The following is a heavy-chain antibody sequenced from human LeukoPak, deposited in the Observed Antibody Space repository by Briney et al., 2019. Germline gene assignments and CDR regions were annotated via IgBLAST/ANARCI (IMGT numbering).Heavy chain of an antibody. V-gene: IGHV3-23*01. D-gene: IGHD3-16*02. CDR2: ICGSGGST. J-gene: IGHJ4*02. CDR3: AKVLNDYVWGSYRIVPFDY. CDR1: GFTFSSYG. Sequence: PGGSLRLSCAASGFTFSSYGMRWVRQAPGKGLEWVSGICGSGGSTYYADSGKGRFTISRDNSKNTLYLQMNSLRAEDTAVYYCAKVLNDYVWGSYRIVPFDYWGQGTLVTVSS.